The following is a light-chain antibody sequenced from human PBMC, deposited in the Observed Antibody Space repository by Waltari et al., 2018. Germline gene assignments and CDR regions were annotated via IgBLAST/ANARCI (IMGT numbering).Light chain of an antibody. CDR1: QGISNW. J-gene: IGKJ4*02. CDR3: QQQDNSPLT. CDR2: RAS. V-gene: IGKV1-33*01. Sequence: DIQMTPSPSSLSASVGDRVTITCRASQGISNWFAWYQQKPGKAPKLLIYRASNLETGVPSRFSGSGSGTDFTLTISRRQPEDIATYYCQQQDNSPLTFGGGTKVEIK.